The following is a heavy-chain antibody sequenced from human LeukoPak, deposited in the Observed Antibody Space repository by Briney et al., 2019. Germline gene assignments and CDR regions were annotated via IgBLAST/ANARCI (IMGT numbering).Heavy chain of an antibody. Sequence: NPSQTLSLTCSVSGASINSGLYYWHWIRQPAGKGLEWIGRIFESGKTNYNPSLKSRVTISVDTSKNQFSLKLKSVTAIDTAVYSCASSSWLRDANFDNWGQGTLVTVSS. V-gene: IGHV4-61*02. CDR1: GASINSGLYY. D-gene: IGHD6-13*01. CDR2: IFESGKT. J-gene: IGHJ4*02. CDR3: ASSSWLRDANFDN.